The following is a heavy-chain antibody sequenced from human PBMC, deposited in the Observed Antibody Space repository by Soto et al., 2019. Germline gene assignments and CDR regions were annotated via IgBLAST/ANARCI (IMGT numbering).Heavy chain of an antibody. J-gene: IGHJ4*02. CDR1: GFTFSSYG. V-gene: IGHV3-30*18. CDR2: ISYDGSNK. Sequence: GGSLRLSCAASGFTFSSYGMHWVRQAPGKGLEWVAVISYDGSNKYYADSVKGRFTISRDNSKNTLYLQMNSLRAEDTAVYYCAKDFYGRAAADPFFDYWGQGTLVTVSS. D-gene: IGHD6-13*01. CDR3: AKDFYGRAAADPFFDY.